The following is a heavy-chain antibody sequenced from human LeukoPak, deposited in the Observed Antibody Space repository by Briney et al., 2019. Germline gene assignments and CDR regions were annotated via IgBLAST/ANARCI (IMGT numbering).Heavy chain of an antibody. V-gene: IGHV4-34*01. J-gene: IGHJ4*02. CDR1: GGSFSGYY. CDR3: AKGMYSSSWYSFDY. D-gene: IGHD6-13*01. Sequence: SETLSLTCAVYGGSFSGYYWSWIRQPPGKGLXXXGEINHSGSTNYNPSLKSRVTISVDTSKNQFSLKLSSVTAADTAVYYCAKGMYSSSWYSFDYWGQGTLVTVSS. CDR2: INHSGST.